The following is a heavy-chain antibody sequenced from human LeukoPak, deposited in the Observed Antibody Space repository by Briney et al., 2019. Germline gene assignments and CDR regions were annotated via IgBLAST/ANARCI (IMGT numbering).Heavy chain of an antibody. CDR1: GFTFSSYA. D-gene: IGHD3-22*01. CDR2: ISGSGGST. J-gene: IGHJ4*02. Sequence: PGGSLRLSCAASGFTFSSYAMSWVRQAPGKGLEWVSAISGSGGSTYYADSVKGRFTISRDNSKNTLYLQMNSLRAEDTAVYYCAKGYYYDSSGYCPFDYWGQGTLVTVSS. CDR3: AKGYYYDSSGYCPFDY. V-gene: IGHV3-23*01.